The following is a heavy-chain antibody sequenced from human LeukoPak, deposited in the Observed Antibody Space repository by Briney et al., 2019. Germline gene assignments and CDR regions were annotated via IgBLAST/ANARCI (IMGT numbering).Heavy chain of an antibody. CDR2: INTDGSST. Sequence: PGGSLRLSCAASGFTFSYYWVHWVRQPPGKGLVWVSRINTDGSSTSYADSVKGRFTISRDNAKNTLYLQMDSLRAEDTAVYYCAILRDINDYWGQGTLVTVSS. J-gene: IGHJ4*02. CDR1: GFTFSYYW. D-gene: IGHD3-9*01. V-gene: IGHV3-74*01. CDR3: AILRDINDY.